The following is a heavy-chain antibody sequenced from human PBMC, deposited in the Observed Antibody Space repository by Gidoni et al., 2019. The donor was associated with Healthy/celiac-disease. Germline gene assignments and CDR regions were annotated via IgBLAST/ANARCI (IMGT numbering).Heavy chain of an antibody. D-gene: IGHD1-1*01. CDR1: GFTFSSYR. Sequence: QVQLVESGGGVVHPGRFLGLSCAASGFTFSSYRLHWVRQAPGKGLGGVAVIWYDGSNKYYADSVKGRFTISRDNSKNTLYLQMNSLRAEDTAVYYCARDGVRWNEWYYFDYWGQGTLVTVSS. J-gene: IGHJ4*02. CDR3: ARDGVRWNEWYYFDY. CDR2: IWYDGSNK. V-gene: IGHV3-33*01.